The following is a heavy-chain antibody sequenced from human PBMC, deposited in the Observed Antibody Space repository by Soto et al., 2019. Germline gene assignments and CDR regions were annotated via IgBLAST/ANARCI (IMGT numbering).Heavy chain of an antibody. D-gene: IGHD2-2*03. V-gene: IGHV1-2*02. CDR1: GYTFTGYY. CDR3: ATTGGYCSSTSCSPFDY. Sequence: ASVKVSCKASGYTFTGYYMHWVRQTPGQGLEWMGWINPNSGGTNYAQKFQGRVTMTRDTSISTAYMELSRLRSDDTAVYYCATTGGYCSSTSCSPFDYWGQVTLVTVT. CDR2: INPNSGGT. J-gene: IGHJ4*02.